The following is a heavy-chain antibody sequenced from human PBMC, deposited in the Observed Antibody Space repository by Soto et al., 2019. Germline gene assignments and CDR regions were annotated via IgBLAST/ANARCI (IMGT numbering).Heavy chain of an antibody. CDR3: ARGLRWFGELLWGNWFDP. CDR1: GYTFTSYA. V-gene: IGHV1-3*01. D-gene: IGHD3-10*01. CDR2: INAGNGNT. J-gene: IGHJ5*02. Sequence: QVQLVQSGAEVKKPGASVKVSCKASGYTFTSYAMHWVRQAPGQRLEWMGWINAGNGNTKYSQKFQGRVTITRDTSASTAYMELSSLRSEDTAVYYCARGLRWFGELLWGNWFDPLGQGTLVTVSS.